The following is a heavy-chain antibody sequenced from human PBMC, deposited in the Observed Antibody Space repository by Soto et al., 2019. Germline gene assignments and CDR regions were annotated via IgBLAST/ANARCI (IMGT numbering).Heavy chain of an antibody. V-gene: IGHV4-61*01. Sequence: PSETLSLTCTVSGGSVSSGSYYWSWIRQPPGKGLEWIGYIYYSGSTNYNPSLKSRVTISVDTSKNQFSLKLSSVTAADTAVYYCARRSVGGYDVWSGYYTGIPRFDYRGQRTPVTVSS. J-gene: IGHJ4*02. CDR1: GGSVSSGSYY. CDR3: ARRSVGGYDVWSGYYTGIPRFDY. CDR2: IYYSGST. D-gene: IGHD3-3*01.